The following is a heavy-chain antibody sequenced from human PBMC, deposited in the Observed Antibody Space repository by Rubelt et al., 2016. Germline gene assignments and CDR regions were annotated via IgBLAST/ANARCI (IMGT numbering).Heavy chain of an antibody. CDR2: IIPILGIA. Sequence: VKVSCKASGGTFSSYAISWVRQAPGQGLEWMGRIIPILGIANYAQKFQGRVTITADKSTSTAYMELSSLRSEDTAVYYCARASSGWEIDYWGQGTLVTVSS. V-gene: IGHV1-69*04. CDR3: ARASSGWEIDY. CDR1: GGTFSSYA. D-gene: IGHD6-19*01. J-gene: IGHJ4*02.